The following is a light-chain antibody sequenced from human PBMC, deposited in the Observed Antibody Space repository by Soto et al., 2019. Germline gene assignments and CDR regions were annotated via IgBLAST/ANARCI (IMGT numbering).Light chain of an antibody. CDR3: QQYDKYST. CDR2: DAS. Sequence: IPMTQSPSTLSASVGDTVTITCRASQSISVSLAWYQQKPGKAPNLLIYDASTLQGGVSSRFSGSGSGTAFTLTVTSLQPEDFATYFCQQYDKYSTFGHGTKVDVK. CDR1: QSISVS. J-gene: IGKJ1*01. V-gene: IGKV1-5*01.